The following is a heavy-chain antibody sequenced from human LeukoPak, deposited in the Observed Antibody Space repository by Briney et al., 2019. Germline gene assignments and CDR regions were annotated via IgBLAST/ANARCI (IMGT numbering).Heavy chain of an antibody. CDR1: GYTFTGYY. V-gene: IGHV1-2*02. CDR3: ARVADGYNYGAFDI. D-gene: IGHD5-24*01. Sequence: ASVKVSCKPSGYTFTGYYIHWVRQAPGQGLDWMGWINPNSGGTNYARRFQGRVTMTRDTSISTAYMELSSLRSDDTAVYYCARVADGYNYGAFDIWGQGTVLTVSS. CDR2: INPNSGGT. J-gene: IGHJ3*02.